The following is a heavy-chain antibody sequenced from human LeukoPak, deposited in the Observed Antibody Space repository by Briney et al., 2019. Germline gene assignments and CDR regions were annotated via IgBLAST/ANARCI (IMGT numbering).Heavy chain of an antibody. J-gene: IGHJ3*02. Sequence: GGSLRLSCAASGFTFDDYAMHWVRQAPGKGLEWVSGISWNSGSIGYADSVKGRFTISRDNAKNSLYLQMNSLRAEDMALYYCARDSSRLEAFDIWGQGTMVTVSS. CDR1: GFTFDDYA. CDR2: ISWNSGSI. CDR3: ARDSSRLEAFDI. D-gene: IGHD2-15*01. V-gene: IGHV3-9*03.